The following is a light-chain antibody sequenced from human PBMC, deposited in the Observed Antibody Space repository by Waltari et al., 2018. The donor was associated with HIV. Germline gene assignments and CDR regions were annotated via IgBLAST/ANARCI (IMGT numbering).Light chain of an antibody. CDR3: AAWDDSLSGYV. V-gene: IGLV1-47*01. CDR2: RND. CDR1: SSNIGSNY. Sequence: QSVLTQPPSASGTPGQRVTISCSGGSSNIGSNYVFWYQLLPGTAPKLLVYRNDRRPAGDPARLSGSKSGTSATRAISGLRSEDEADYYCAAWDDSLSGYVFGTGTKVTVL. J-gene: IGLJ1*01.